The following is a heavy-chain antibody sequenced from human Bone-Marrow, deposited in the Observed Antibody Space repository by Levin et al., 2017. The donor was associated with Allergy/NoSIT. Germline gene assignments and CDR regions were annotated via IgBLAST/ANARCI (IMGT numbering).Heavy chain of an antibody. J-gene: IGHJ5*02. D-gene: IGHD2-15*01. CDR1: YY. V-gene: IGHV4-59*01. Sequence: YYWRGHRHTPGKGLEWIGYIYYSGSTNYNPSLKSRVTISVDTSKNQFSLKLSSVTAADTAVYYCAREWVVVAATHKVNWFDPWGQGTLVTVSS. CDR3: AREWVVVAATHKVNWFDP. CDR2: IYYSGST.